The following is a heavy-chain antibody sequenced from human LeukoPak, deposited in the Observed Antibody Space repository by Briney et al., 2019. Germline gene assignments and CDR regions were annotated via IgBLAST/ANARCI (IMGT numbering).Heavy chain of an antibody. V-gene: IGHV1-69*04. CDR2: IIPILGIA. J-gene: IGHJ6*02. D-gene: IGHD3-10*01. CDR3: ARDYYGSGSYYAKNYYYGMDV. CDR1: GGTFSSYA. Sequence: SVKVSSKASGGTFSSYAISWVRQAPGQGLEWMGRIIPILGIANYAQKFQGRVTITSDKSTSTAYMELSSLRSEDTAVYYCARDYYGSGSYYAKNYYYGMDVWGQGTTVTVSS.